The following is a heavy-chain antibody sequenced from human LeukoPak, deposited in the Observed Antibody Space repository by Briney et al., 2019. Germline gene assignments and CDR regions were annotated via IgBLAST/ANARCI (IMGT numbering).Heavy chain of an antibody. V-gene: IGHV4-39*01. J-gene: IGHJ4*02. CDR1: GGSISSSSYY. CDR2: IYYSGST. D-gene: IGHD6-13*01. Sequence: PSETLSLTCTVSGGSISSSSYYWGWIRQPPGKGLEWIGSIYYSGSTYYNPSLKSRVTISVDTSKNQFSLKLSSVTAADTAVYYCARHVEAAEKFDYWGQGTLVTVSS. CDR3: ARHVEAAEKFDY.